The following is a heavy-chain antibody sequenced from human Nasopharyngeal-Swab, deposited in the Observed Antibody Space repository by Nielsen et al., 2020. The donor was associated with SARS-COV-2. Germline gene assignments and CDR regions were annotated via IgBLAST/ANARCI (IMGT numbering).Heavy chain of an antibody. CDR1: GFTFSSYW. CDR2: IKQDGSEK. Sequence: GKSLKISCAASGFTFSSYWMSWVRQAPGKGLEWVANIKQDGSEKYYVDSVKGRFTISRDNAKNSLYLQMNSLRAEDTAVYYCAREPIAAAGTGWFDPWGQGTLVTVSS. J-gene: IGHJ5*02. CDR3: AREPIAAAGTGWFDP. V-gene: IGHV3-7*01. D-gene: IGHD6-13*01.